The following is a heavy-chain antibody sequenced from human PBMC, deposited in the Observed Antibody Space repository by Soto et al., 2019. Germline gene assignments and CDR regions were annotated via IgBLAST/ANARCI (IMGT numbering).Heavy chain of an antibody. CDR2: VNDSGDRT. Sequence: GGSLRLYCAASGFTFSSYAMSWVRQSPGEGLEWVSSVNDSGDRTYYADSVKGRFTISRGNSKNTLYLKMNTLRAEDTALYYCVRDPQSSGWSYNWYDPWGQGTRLTVFS. CDR1: GFTFSSYA. V-gene: IGHV3-23*01. CDR3: VRDPQSSGWSYNWYDP. J-gene: IGHJ5*02. D-gene: IGHD6-19*01.